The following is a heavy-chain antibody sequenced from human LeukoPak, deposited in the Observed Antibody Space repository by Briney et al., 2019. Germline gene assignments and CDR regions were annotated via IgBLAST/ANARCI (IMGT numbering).Heavy chain of an antibody. J-gene: IGHJ6*02. V-gene: IGHV3-30*03. D-gene: IGHD3-22*01. Sequence: GGSLRLSCAASGFTFSSYGMHWVRQAPGKGLEWVAVISYDGSNKYYADSVKGRFTISRDNSKNTLYLQMNSLRAEDTAVYYCARDLDDSSGYYFPGDYYYGMDVWGQGTTVTVSS. CDR1: GFTFSSYG. CDR2: ISYDGSNK. CDR3: ARDLDDSSGYYFPGDYYYGMDV.